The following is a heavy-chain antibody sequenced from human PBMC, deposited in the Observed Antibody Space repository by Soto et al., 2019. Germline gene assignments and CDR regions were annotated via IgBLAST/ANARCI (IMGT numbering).Heavy chain of an antibody. V-gene: IGHV4-61*01. Sequence: SETLSLTCTVSGGSVSSGSYYWSWIRQPPGQGLEWIGYIYYSGSTNYNPSVRSRVTISVDTSKNQFSLKLSSVTAADTAVYYCARTDFWSGYYRKGGVVDTAMVTRGTLDYWGQGTLVTVSS. CDR1: GGSVSSGSYY. CDR3: ARTDFWSGYYRKGGVVDTAMVTRGTLDY. J-gene: IGHJ4*02. CDR2: IYYSGST. D-gene: IGHD3-3*01.